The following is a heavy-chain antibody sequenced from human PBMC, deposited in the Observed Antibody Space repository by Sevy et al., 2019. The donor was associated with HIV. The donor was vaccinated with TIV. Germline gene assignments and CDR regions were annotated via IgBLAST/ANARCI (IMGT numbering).Heavy chain of an antibody. Sequence: GESLKISCTTSGFTFGDYAMSWVRQAPGEGLQWVGFIRSKADGATTEYAASVKGRFTISRDDSGSIAYLLMNSLKTXXXXXXXXXXXXXXXXXXPYYFDYWGQGTLVTVSS. CDR3: XXXXXXXXXXPYYFDY. CDR1: GFTFGDYA. CDR2: IRSKADGATT. V-gene: IGHV3-49*04. J-gene: IGHJ4*02.